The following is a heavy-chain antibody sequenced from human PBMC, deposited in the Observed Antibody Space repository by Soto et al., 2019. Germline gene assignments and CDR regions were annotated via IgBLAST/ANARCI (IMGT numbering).Heavy chain of an antibody. J-gene: IGHJ5*02. CDR3: ARSSGGNFGIIIEGTNWFAP. D-gene: IGHD1-26*01. CDR2: IIPIFGTA. V-gene: IGHV1-69*13. CDR1: GGTFSSYA. Sequence: SVKVSCKASGGTFSSYAISWVRQAPGQGLEWMGGIIPIFGTANYAQKFQGRVTITADESTSTAYMELSSLRSEDTAVYYCARSSGGNFGIIIEGTNWFAPWGQGTLVTVSS.